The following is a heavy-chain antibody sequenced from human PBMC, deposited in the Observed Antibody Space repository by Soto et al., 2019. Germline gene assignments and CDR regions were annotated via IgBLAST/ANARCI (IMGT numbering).Heavy chain of an antibody. CDR3: AGIYSGSPGGTLRY. Sequence: QVQLQESGPGLVKPSQTLSLTCTVSGGSISSGGYYWSWIRQHPGKGLEWIGYIYYSGSTYYNPALKSRVTITVDTSKNQFALKLSSVTAADTAVYYCAGIYSGSPGGTLRYWGQGTLVTVSS. V-gene: IGHV4-31*03. CDR2: IYYSGST. D-gene: IGHD1-26*01. CDR1: GGSISSGGYY. J-gene: IGHJ4*02.